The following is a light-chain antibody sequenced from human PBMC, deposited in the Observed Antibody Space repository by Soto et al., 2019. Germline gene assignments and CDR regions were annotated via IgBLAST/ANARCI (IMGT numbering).Light chain of an antibody. CDR3: QQYGSSPGT. CDR2: VAS. CDR1: QSVSNSY. Sequence: EIVLTQSPGTLYLSPGERATLSCRASQSVSNSYLAWYQQKPGQDPRLLIYVASSRATGIPDRFRRSGSGTDFTLTISRLEPEDFAVYYCQQYGSSPGTFGQGTKVEIK. V-gene: IGKV3-20*01. J-gene: IGKJ1*01.